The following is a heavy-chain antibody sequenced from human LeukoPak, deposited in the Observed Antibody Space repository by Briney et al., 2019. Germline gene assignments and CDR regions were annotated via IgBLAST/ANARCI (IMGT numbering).Heavy chain of an antibody. CDR3: ARDVATISNWFDP. D-gene: IGHD5-24*01. Sequence: GGSLRLSCAASGFTFSSYWMSWVRQAPGKGLEWVANINQDGSEKYYVDSVKGRFTISRDNAKNSLYLQMNSLRAEDAAVYYCARDVATISNWFDPWGQGTLVTVSS. CDR1: GFTFSSYW. V-gene: IGHV3-7*01. CDR2: INQDGSEK. J-gene: IGHJ5*02.